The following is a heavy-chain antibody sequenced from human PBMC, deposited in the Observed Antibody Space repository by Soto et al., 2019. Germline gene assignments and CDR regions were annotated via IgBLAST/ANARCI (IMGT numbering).Heavy chain of an antibody. Sequence: GASVKVSCKASGDTLGSFAFSWVRQAPGQGLEWLGGIIPILRSVSHAQRFRGRLTITADESSRTVFMELSRLTSEDTADYYCATEGVSVPAGTFEYWGQGTLVTVSS. J-gene: IGHJ4*02. CDR1: GDTLGSFA. CDR3: ATEGVSVPAGTFEY. D-gene: IGHD2-2*01. V-gene: IGHV1-69*10. CDR2: IIPILRSV.